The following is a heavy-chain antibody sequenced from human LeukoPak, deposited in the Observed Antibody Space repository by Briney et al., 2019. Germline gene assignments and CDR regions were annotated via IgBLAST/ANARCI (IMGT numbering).Heavy chain of an antibody. CDR1: GGSITSRSYF. V-gene: IGHV4-39*07. J-gene: IGHJ3*02. Sequence: SETLSLTCTVSGGSITSRSYFWGWIRQPPGKGLEWIGTIYYSGNTYYSPSLKSRVTISVDTSKNQFSLKLSSVTAADTAVYYCARLGDAFDIWGQGTMVTVSS. D-gene: IGHD7-27*01. CDR2: IYYSGNT. CDR3: ARLGDAFDI.